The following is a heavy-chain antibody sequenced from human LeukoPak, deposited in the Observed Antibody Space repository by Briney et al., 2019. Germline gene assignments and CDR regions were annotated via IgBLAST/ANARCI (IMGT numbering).Heavy chain of an antibody. CDR1: GGSISTDNCY. Sequence: SETLSLTCTVSGGSISTDNCYWGWIRQPPGKGLEWIGSIYYSGSTYYNPSLKSRVTISVDTSKNQFSLKLSSVTAADTAVYYCAGGYSGSYTWFDPWGQGTLVTVSS. CDR2: IYYSGST. CDR3: AGGYSGSYTWFDP. D-gene: IGHD1-26*01. J-gene: IGHJ5*02. V-gene: IGHV4-39*07.